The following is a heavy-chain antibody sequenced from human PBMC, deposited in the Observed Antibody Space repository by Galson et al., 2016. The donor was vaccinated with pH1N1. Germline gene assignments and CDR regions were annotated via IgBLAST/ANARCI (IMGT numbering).Heavy chain of an antibody. Sequence: LVKPTQTLTLTCTFSGFSLTNSGVAVGWIRQPPGKALEWLALFYWDGDQRSSPSLKSRLTITKDTSKNQVVLTMTNVDPVDTATYYCAHRRRGSGTPGVYDYWGQGTLVTVSS. V-gene: IGHV2-5*02. J-gene: IGHJ4*02. CDR1: GFSLTNSGVA. CDR3: AHRRRGSGTPGVYDY. D-gene: IGHD3-10*01. CDR2: FYWDGDQ.